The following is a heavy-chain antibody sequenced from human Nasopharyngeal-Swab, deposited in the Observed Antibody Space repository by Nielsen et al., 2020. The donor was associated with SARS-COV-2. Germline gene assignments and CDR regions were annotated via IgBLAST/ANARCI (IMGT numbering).Heavy chain of an antibody. CDR2: IYYSGST. D-gene: IGHD1-26*01. CDR3: AIGIVGATDWGGWFDP. J-gene: IGHJ5*02. Sequence: WIRQPPGKGLEWIGYIYYSGSTNYNPSLKSRVTISVDTSKNQFSLKLSSVTAADTAVYYCAIGIVGATDWGGWFDPWGQGTLVTVSS. V-gene: IGHV4-59*01.